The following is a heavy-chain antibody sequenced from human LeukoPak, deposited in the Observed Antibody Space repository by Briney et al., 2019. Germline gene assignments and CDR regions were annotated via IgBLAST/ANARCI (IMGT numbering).Heavy chain of an antibody. V-gene: IGHV3-23*01. Sequence: GGSLRLSCAASGFTFTSYAMSWIRQAPGKGLEWVSAISTGENTYYADSVKGRFTISRDNAKNSLFLQMNSLRAEDTALYYCARGVTHFDCWGQGTLVTVSS. CDR1: GFTFTSYA. CDR2: ISTGENT. CDR3: ARGVTHFDC. J-gene: IGHJ4*02. D-gene: IGHD1-14*01.